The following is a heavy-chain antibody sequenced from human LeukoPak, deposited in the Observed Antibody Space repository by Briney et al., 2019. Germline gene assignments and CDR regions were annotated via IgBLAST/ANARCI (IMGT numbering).Heavy chain of an antibody. CDR3: ASGSSSSFPFDY. CDR2: IHHSGST. CDR1: GGSFSGYY. Sequence: SETLSLTCAVYGGSFSGYYWSWIRQPPGKGREWIGEIHHSGSTNYNPSLKSRVTITVDTSKNQFSLKLSSVTAADTAVYYCASGSSSSFPFDYWGQGTLVTVSS. J-gene: IGHJ4*02. V-gene: IGHV4-34*01. D-gene: IGHD6-6*01.